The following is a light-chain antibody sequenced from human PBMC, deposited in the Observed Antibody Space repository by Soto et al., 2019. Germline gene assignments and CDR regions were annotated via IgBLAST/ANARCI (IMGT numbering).Light chain of an antibody. J-gene: IGKJ5*01. V-gene: IGKV3-11*01. CDR1: QSVGSY. Sequence: EIVCTQSPGTLSLSPGERATLSGMASQSVGSYLAWYQQKPGQAHRLLIFDSSNRATGIPARLSGSGYGTDFTLSIRSIEHEESAVYYCQKRLTWQIPLGQGTRLENK. CDR3: QKRLTWQIP. CDR2: DSS.